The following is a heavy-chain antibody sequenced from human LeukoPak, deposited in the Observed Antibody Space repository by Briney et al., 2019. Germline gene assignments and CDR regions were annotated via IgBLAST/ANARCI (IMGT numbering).Heavy chain of an antibody. CDR3: AKDYCSSTTCFFEN. J-gene: IGHJ4*02. CDR2: ISSSSSTI. Sequence: GGSLRLSCAASGFTFSSYSMNWVRQAPGKGLEWVSYISSSSSTIYYADSVKGRFTISRDNAKNSLYLQMNSLRDEDTAVYYCAKDYCSSTTCFFENWGQGTLVTVSS. CDR1: GFTFSSYS. D-gene: IGHD2-2*01. V-gene: IGHV3-48*02.